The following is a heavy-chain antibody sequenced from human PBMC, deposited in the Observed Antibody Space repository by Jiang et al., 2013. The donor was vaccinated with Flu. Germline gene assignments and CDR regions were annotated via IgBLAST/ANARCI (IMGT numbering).Heavy chain of an antibody. Sequence: SGAEVKKPGESLKISCQGSGYTFTSYWVAWVRQMPGKGLEWMGVVYPVDSDTRYSPSFQGQVTISADKSTNTAYLQWSSLRPSDTAIYYCARRVQGTSALDFWGQGTLVTVSS. D-gene: IGHD5/OR15-5a*01. CDR1: GYTFTSYW. CDR3: ARRVQGTSALDF. CDR2: VYPVDSDT. V-gene: IGHV5-51*01. J-gene: IGHJ4*02.